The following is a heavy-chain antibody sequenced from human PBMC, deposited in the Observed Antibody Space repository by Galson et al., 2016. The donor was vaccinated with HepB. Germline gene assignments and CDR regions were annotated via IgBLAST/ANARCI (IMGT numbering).Heavy chain of an antibody. CDR3: TTDSYYYAMDV. J-gene: IGHJ6*02. CDR1: GLTFTNAW. Sequence: SLRLSCAASGLTFTNAWMNWVRQAPGKGLEWVGRIQSKTDGGTTDYAAPVKGRFTISRDDSENTLYLQMNSLKTEDTAVYYCTTDSYYYAMDVWGQGTTVTVSS. CDR2: IQSKTDGGTT. V-gene: IGHV3-15*07.